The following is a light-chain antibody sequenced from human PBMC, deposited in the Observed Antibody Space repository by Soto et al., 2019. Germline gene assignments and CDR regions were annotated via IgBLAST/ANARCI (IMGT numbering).Light chain of an antibody. CDR2: QVS. CDR1: SSDVGGYNY. J-gene: IGLJ3*02. Sequence: QAASVSGSPGQSITISCTGTSSDVGGYNYVSWYQHHPGKAPKLMIYQVSNRPSGVSNRFSGSKSGNTASLTISGLQAEDEADYYCSSYTSRNTRVFGGGTKVTVL. CDR3: SSYTSRNTRV. V-gene: IGLV2-14*01.